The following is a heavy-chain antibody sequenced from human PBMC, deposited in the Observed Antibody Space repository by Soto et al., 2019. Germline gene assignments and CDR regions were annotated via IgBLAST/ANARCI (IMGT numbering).Heavy chain of an antibody. Sequence: EVQLVESGGGLVKPGGSLRLSCAASGFTFSNAWMNWVRQAPGKGLEWVGRIKSKTDGGTTDYAAHVKGRFTISRDDSKNTLYLQMNSLKTEDTAVYYCTTDPYYYDSSGYYYFDFDYWGQGTLVTVSS. V-gene: IGHV3-15*07. CDR1: GFTFSNAW. D-gene: IGHD3-22*01. CDR2: IKSKTDGGTT. CDR3: TTDPYYYDSSGYYYFDFDY. J-gene: IGHJ4*02.